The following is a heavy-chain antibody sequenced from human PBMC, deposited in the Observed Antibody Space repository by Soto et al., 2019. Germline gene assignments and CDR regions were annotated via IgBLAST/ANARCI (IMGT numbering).Heavy chain of an antibody. J-gene: IGHJ4*02. D-gene: IGHD3-16*01. V-gene: IGHV3-7*04. Sequence: EVQLVESGGGLVQPGGSLRLTCAASGFTLSRYWMSWVRQAPGKGLEWVANTNQDASEKYYVDSVKGRFTISRDNAKNSLYLQMNSLRVEDTAVYYCVRAIGGSDTYWGQGAPVTVSS. CDR3: VRAIGGSDTY. CDR1: GFTLSRYW. CDR2: TNQDASEK.